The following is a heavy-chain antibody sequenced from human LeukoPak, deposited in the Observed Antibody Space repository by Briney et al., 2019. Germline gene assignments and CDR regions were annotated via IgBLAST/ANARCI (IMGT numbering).Heavy chain of an antibody. CDR1: GFTFSRNA. J-gene: IGHJ5*02. CDR3: ARDLGGSFNSVDWFDP. D-gene: IGHD1-26*01. V-gene: IGHV3-30*04. Sequence: GGSLRLSCAASGFTFSRNAMHWVRQAPGKGLEWVAVMSYDGSNYYYADSVKGRFTISRDNSKNTLYLQMNSLRSEDTAVYYCARDLGGSFNSVDWFDPWGQGTLVTVSS. CDR2: MSYDGSNY.